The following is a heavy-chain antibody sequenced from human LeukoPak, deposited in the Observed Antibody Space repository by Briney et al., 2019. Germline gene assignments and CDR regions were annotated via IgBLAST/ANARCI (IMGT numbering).Heavy chain of an antibody. V-gene: IGHV1-2*02. CDR2: INPNSGGT. D-gene: IGHD4-17*01. J-gene: IGHJ4*02. CDR3: ATDYGDYVLGY. CDR1: GYTFTDYH. Sequence: ASVKVSCMASGYTFTDYHIHWVRRAPGQGLEWVGWINPNSGGTNYAQKFQGRVTMTRDTSITTVYMDLSGLRSDDTASYYCATDYGDYVLGYWGQGTLVTVSS.